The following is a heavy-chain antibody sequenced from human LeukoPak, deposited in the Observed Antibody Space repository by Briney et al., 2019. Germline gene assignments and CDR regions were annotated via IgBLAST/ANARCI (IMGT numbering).Heavy chain of an antibody. J-gene: IGHJ4*02. CDR3: SRSLDY. Sequence: PGGSLRLSCAASGFTFSSYAMSWVRQAPGKGMEWVANIKEDGSKKSYADSVKGRFTISRDNAKSSLYLQMNSLRADDTAVYYCSRSLDYWGQGALVTVSS. V-gene: IGHV3-7*01. CDR1: GFTFSSYA. CDR2: IKEDGSKK.